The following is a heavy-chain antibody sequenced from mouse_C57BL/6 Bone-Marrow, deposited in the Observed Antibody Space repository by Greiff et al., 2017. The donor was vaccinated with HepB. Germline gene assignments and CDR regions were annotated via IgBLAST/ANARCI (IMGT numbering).Heavy chain of an antibody. V-gene: IGHV1-81*01. CDR1: GYTFTSYG. D-gene: IGHD1-1*01. CDR2: IYPRSGNT. CDR3: ARAVEYYGSSY. J-gene: IGHJ2*01. Sequence: QVQLQQSGAELARPGASVKLSCKASGYTFTSYGISWVKQRTGQGLEWIGEIYPRSGNTYYNDKFKGKATLTADKSSSTAYMELRSLTSEDSAVYFCARAVEYYGSSYWGQGTTLTVSS.